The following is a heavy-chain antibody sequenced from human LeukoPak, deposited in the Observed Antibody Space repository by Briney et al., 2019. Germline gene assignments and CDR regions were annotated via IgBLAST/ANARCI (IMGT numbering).Heavy chain of an antibody. Sequence: GGSLRLSCAASGFTFSSYGMHWVRQAPGKGLEWVAFIRYDGSNKYYADSVKGRFTISRDNSKNTLYLQMNSLRAEDTAVYYCARDDSSSWYPFDYWGQGTLVTVSS. CDR2: IRYDGSNK. D-gene: IGHD6-13*01. J-gene: IGHJ4*02. V-gene: IGHV3-30*02. CDR1: GFTFSSYG. CDR3: ARDDSSSWYPFDY.